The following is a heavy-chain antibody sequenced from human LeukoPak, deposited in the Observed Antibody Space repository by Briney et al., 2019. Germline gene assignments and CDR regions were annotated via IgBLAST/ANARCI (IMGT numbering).Heavy chain of an antibody. CDR3: ARGGMYSGYRYYFDH. D-gene: IGHD5-12*01. Sequence: SETLSLTCTASGGSISSYYWSWIRQPPGKGLEWIGYIYYSGSTNYNPSLKSRVTISVDTSKNQFSLKLSSVTAADTAVYYCARGGMYSGYRYYFDHWGQGTLVTVSS. J-gene: IGHJ4*02. V-gene: IGHV4-59*01. CDR2: IYYSGST. CDR1: GGSISSYY.